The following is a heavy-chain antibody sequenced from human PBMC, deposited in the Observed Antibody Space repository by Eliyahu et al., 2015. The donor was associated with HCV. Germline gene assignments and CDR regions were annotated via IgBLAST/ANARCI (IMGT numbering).Heavy chain of an antibody. CDR3: ATHNWNFNY. CDR2: ISASGGVT. J-gene: IGHJ4*02. CDR1: GFIFNNYX. Sequence: EVQLLESGGGLVEPGGSLRLSCEASGFIFNNYXMTWVRQAPGKGLQWASVISASGGVTYYTDXVKGRFTVSRDNSKNTVYLQMNNLRAEDTAVYYCATHNWNFNYWGQGTLVTVSS. V-gene: IGHV3-23*01. D-gene: IGHD1-20*01.